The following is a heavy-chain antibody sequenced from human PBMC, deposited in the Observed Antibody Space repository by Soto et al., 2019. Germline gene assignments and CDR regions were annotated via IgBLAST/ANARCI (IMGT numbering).Heavy chain of an antibody. D-gene: IGHD6-19*01. CDR1: GFTFNTYG. Sequence: QVHLVESGGGVVQPGRSLRLSCAASGFTFNTYGMHWVRQAPGKGLEWVAVISYDGSKNNYADSVKGRFIISRDNSKNTLYLQMNSLRAEDTAVYYCANSGEYSSGWYRGYLDYWGQGTLVTVSS. CDR2: ISYDGSKN. CDR3: ANSGEYSSGWYRGYLDY. J-gene: IGHJ4*02. V-gene: IGHV3-30*18.